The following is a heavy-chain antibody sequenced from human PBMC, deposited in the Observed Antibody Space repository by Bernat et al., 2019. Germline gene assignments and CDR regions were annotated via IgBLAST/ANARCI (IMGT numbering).Heavy chain of an antibody. D-gene: IGHD4-17*01. CDR2: ISGDSSDT. CDR3: ARWTRAPDY. J-gene: IGHJ4*02. V-gene: IGHV3-11*05. Sequence: QVRLVESGGDLVKPGGSLRLSCAASGFTFSDYYMSWYRQAPGKGLECISYISGDSSDTNYADSVKGRFTISRDNAKNSLFLQMNSLRVKDTAVYDCARWTRAPDYWGQGTLVTVSS. CDR1: GFTFSDYY.